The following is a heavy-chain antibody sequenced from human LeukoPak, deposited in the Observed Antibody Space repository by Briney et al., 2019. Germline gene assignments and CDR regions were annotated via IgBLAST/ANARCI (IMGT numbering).Heavy chain of an antibody. D-gene: IGHD1-26*01. J-gene: IGHJ4*02. CDR1: GFTVSSNY. CDR2: IYSGGST. Sequence: GGSLRLSCAASGFTVSSNYMSWVRQAPGKGLEWVSVIYSGGSTYYADFVKGRFTISRHNSKNTLYLQMNSLRAEDTAVYYCARGLGAFSSTYSYFDYWGQGTLVTVSS. V-gene: IGHV3-53*04. CDR3: ARGLGAFSSTYSYFDY.